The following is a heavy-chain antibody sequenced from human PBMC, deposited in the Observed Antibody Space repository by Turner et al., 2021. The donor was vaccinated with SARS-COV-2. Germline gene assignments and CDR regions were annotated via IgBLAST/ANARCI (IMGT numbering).Heavy chain of an antibody. CDR2: ISGSGGRT. Sequence: EVKLLESGGGLVQPGGSLRLSCAASGFTFRRYAMSWVRQAPGKGLEWVSAISGSGGRTYYADSVKGRFTISRDNSKNTLYLQMNSLRAEDTAVYYCAKTHGAAAGTFDYWGQGTLVTVSS. CDR3: AKTHGAAAGTFDY. CDR1: GFTFRRYA. D-gene: IGHD6-13*01. J-gene: IGHJ4*02. V-gene: IGHV3-23*01.